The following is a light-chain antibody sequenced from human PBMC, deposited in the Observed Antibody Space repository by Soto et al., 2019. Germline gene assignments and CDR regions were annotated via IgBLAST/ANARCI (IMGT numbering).Light chain of an antibody. J-gene: IGKJ1*01. Sequence: DIQMTQSPSSLSASVGDRVTITCRASQGINTYLAWYQQKPGKVPKLLIDAASTLQSGVPSWFSGSGTGTDFTLTISSLQPEDVATYYCQSYYNAPPWTFGQGTKVELK. CDR3: QSYYNAPPWT. V-gene: IGKV1-27*01. CDR1: QGINTY. CDR2: AAS.